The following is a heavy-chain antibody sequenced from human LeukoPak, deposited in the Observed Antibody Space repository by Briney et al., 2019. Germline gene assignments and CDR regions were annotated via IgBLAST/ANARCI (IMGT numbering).Heavy chain of an antibody. Sequence: PSETLSLTCSVSGDSTIYNYWSWIRQPAGKGLEWIGHIFSDGKINYSPSLESRVTMSVDNAKNQFFLRLSSVTAADTAVYYCARGPGVFGRIWYMDVWGQGTTVSVSS. V-gene: IGHV4-4*07. CDR3: ARGPGVFGRIWYMDV. CDR1: GDSTIYNY. CDR2: IFSDGKI. D-gene: IGHD3-3*01. J-gene: IGHJ6*03.